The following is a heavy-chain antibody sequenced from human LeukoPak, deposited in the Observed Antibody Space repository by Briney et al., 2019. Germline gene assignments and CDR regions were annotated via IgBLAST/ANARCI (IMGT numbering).Heavy chain of an antibody. J-gene: IGHJ4*02. CDR1: GYSISSGYC. V-gene: IGHV4-38-2*01. D-gene: IGHD2-15*01. CDR2: IYHSGST. CDR3: ARIRLLAAY. Sequence: PSETLSLTCAVSGYSISSGYCWGWIRQPPGKGLEWIGSIYHSGSTYYNSSLKSRVTISVDTSKNQFSLKLSSVTAADTAVYYCARIRLLAAYWGQGTLVTVSS.